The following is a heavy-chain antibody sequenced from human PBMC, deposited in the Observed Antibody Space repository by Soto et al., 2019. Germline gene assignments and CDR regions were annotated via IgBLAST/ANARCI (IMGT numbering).Heavy chain of an antibody. Sequence: EPLSLTCAVYGGSFSGYYWSWIRQPPGKGLEWIGEINHSGSTNYNPSLKSRVTISVDTSKNQFSLKLSSVTAADTAVYYCARTIYDSSGYSDYWGQGTLVTVSS. CDR1: GGSFSGYY. CDR2: INHSGST. D-gene: IGHD3-22*01. CDR3: ARTIYDSSGYSDY. J-gene: IGHJ4*02. V-gene: IGHV4-34*01.